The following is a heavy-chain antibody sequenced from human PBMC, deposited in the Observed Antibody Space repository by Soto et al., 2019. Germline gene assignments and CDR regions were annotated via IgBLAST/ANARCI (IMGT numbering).Heavy chain of an antibody. CDR2: IIPIFGTT. V-gene: IGHV1-69*18. CDR1: GGTFSSYA. Sequence: QVQLVQSGAEVRKPGSSVKVSCKGSGGTFSSYAVSWVRQAPGQGLEWMGNIIPIFGTTKYAQKFQGRVTITADESTITAYLLLSSQTSDDTAVYYCAREGRLTGTDGFDYWGQGTLVSVSS. CDR3: AREGRLTGTDGFDY. D-gene: IGHD1-20*01. J-gene: IGHJ4*02.